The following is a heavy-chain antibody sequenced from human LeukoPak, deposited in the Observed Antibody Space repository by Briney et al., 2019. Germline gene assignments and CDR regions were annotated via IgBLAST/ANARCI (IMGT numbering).Heavy chain of an antibody. J-gene: IGHJ3*02. V-gene: IGHV3-48*01. D-gene: IGHD3-10*01. CDR1: GFTFSSYS. Sequence: GGSLRLSCAASGFTFSSYSMNWVRQAPGKGLEWVSYISSSSSTIYYADSVKGRFTISRDNAKNSLYLQMNSLRAEDAAVYYCATHELKDAFDIWGQGTMVTVSS. CDR3: ATHELKDAFDI. CDR2: ISSSSSTI.